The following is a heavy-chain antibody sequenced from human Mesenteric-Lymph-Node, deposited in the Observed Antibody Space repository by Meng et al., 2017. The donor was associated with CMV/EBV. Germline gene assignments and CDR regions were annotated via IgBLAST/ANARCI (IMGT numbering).Heavy chain of an antibody. CDR3: ATSDYGSVYY. V-gene: IGHV3-74*01. CDR2: LSSDGRTT. Sequence: LYCAASGFPVSGHWIHWVRQAPGKGLVWVSRLSSDGRTTSYADYVQGRFTISSDNAKNTAYLQMNSLRAEDTAVYFCATSDYGSVYYWGQGALVTVSS. CDR1: GFPVSGHW. J-gene: IGHJ4*02. D-gene: IGHD3-10*01.